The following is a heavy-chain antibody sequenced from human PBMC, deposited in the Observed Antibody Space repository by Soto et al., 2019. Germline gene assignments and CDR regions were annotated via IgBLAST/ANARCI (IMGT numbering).Heavy chain of an antibody. CDR2: IYHSGST. Sequence: SETLSLTCTVSGGSISSYYWSWIRQPPGKGLEWIGYIYHSGSTNYNPSLKSRVTISLDTSKNQFSLKLSSVTAAVTAVYYCAGTPRKRYPHGSGGADYWGQGTLVTVSS. D-gene: IGHD3-10*01. J-gene: IGHJ4*02. CDR3: AGTPRKRYPHGSGGADY. V-gene: IGHV4-59*01. CDR1: GGSISSYY.